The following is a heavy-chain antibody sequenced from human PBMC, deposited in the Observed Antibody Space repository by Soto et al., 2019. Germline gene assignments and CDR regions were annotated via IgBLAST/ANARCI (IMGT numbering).Heavy chain of an antibody. Sequence: QVQLVQSGAEMKKPGASVKVSCKASGYTFTSYDINWVRQAAGQGPEWMGSVTPRNGDTAFAQKYQGRVTMTSNTSMSTVDMELSTLRSDDTAVYYCARGGSYWARRHYFDSWGQGTLVTVSS. D-gene: IGHD2-8*02. CDR2: VTPRNGDT. V-gene: IGHV1-8*02. J-gene: IGHJ4*02. CDR3: ARGGSYWARRHYFDS. CDR1: GYTFTSYD.